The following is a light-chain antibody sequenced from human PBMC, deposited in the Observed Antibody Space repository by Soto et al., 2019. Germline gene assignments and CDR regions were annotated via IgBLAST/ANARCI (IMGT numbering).Light chain of an antibody. CDR2: KAS. Sequence: DIQMTQSPSTLSGYVGDRVTITCRASQTISSWLAWYQQKPGKAPKLLIYKASTLKSGVPSRFSGSGSGTEFTLTISSLQPDDFATYYCQQANSFPRLTFGGGTKVNIK. CDR1: QTISSW. CDR3: QQANSFPRLT. V-gene: IGKV1-5*03. J-gene: IGKJ4*01.